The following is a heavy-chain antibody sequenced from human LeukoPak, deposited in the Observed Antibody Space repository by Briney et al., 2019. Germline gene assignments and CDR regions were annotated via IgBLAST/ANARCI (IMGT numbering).Heavy chain of an antibody. CDR2: INQDGSEK. Sequence: GGSLRLSCAASGFSFSNNWMSWVRQAPGKGLEWVANINQDGSEKYYVDSVKGRFTISRDNAKNSLYLQMNSLRAEDTALYYCAKDSSPNYYGSGSLYYWGQGTLVTVSS. CDR3: AKDSSPNYYGSGSLYY. J-gene: IGHJ4*02. CDR1: GFSFSNNW. V-gene: IGHV3-7*03. D-gene: IGHD3-10*01.